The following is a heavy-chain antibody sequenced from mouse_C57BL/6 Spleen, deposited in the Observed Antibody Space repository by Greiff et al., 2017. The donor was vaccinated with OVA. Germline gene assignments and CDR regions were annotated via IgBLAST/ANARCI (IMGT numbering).Heavy chain of an antibody. D-gene: IGHD1-1*01. Sequence: EVKLEESGGDLVKPGGSLKLSCAASGFTFSSYGMSWVRQTPDKRLEWVATISSGGSYTYYPDSVKGRFTISRDNAKNTLYLQMSSLKSEDTAMYYCARHTTVVATPFDYWGQGTTLTVSS. CDR2: ISSGGSYT. CDR3: ARHTTVVATPFDY. J-gene: IGHJ2*01. CDR1: GFTFSSYG. V-gene: IGHV5-6*02.